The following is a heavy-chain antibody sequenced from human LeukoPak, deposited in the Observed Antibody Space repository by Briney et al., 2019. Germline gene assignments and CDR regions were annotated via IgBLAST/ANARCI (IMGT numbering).Heavy chain of an antibody. V-gene: IGHV1-18*01. Sequence: GASVKVSCKASGYTFTSYDINWVRQATGQGHEWMGWIGTYNGDTNYAQNLQGRVTMTTDTSTRTAYMELRSLRSDDTAVYYCARDRGYNPDTFDIWGQGTMVTVSS. CDR3: ARDRGYNPDTFDI. CDR2: IGTYNGDT. D-gene: IGHD5-24*01. CDR1: GYTFTSYD. J-gene: IGHJ3*02.